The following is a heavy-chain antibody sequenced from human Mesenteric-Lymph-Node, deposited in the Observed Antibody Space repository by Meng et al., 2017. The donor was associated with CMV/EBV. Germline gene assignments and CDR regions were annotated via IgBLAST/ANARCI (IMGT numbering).Heavy chain of an antibody. CDR2: INHSGST. CDR1: GGSISSSSYC. V-gene: IGHV4-39*07. J-gene: IGHJ6*02. Sequence: SETLSLTCTVSGGSISSSSYCWSWIRQPPGKGLEWIGEINHSGSTNYNPSLKSRVTISVDTSKNQFSLKLSSVTAADTAVYYCARVADFWSGPKYYYGMDVWGQGTTVTVSS. CDR3: ARVADFWSGPKYYYGMDV. D-gene: IGHD3-3*01.